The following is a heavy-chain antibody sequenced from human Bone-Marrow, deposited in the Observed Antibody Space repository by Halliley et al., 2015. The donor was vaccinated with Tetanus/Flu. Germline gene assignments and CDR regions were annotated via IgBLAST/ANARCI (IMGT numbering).Heavy chain of an antibody. CDR3: ARHRIGYCGDTICHPGAIDV. CDR1: GGSIDSTSFY. D-gene: IGHD2-2*03. Sequence: GLVKPSETLSLTCSVSGGSIDSTSFYWGWIRQPPGKGLEWIGSIYYTGRRSNNPSLQSRVTKSIDTSKNQFSLRLTSVTAADTAVYYCARHRIGYCGDTICHPGAIDVWGQGTTVTVSS. J-gene: IGHJ6*02. CDR2: IYYTGRR. V-gene: IGHV4-39*01.